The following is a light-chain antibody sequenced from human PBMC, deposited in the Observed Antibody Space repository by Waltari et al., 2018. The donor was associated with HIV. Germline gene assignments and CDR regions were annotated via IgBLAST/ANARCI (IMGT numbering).Light chain of an antibody. V-gene: IGKV1-39*01. Sequence: DIQMTQSPSSLSASVGDRDTITCRASQTISSYLTWYQQKPEHAPKLLIYAASSLQSGVPARFSGSGSGTDFTLTISSLQPEDFATYYCQQSYSTPWTFGQGTKVEIK. J-gene: IGKJ1*01. CDR3: QQSYSTPWT. CDR1: QTISSY. CDR2: AAS.